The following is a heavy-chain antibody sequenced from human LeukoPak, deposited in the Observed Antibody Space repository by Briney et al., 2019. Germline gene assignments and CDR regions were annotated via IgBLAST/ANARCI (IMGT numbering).Heavy chain of an antibody. V-gene: IGHV3-48*03. CDR3: ARDSRYSYGTGPYYYYYYGMDV. Sequence: GGSLRLSCAASGFTFSSYEMNWVRQAPGKGLEWVSYISSSGSTIYYADSVKGRFTTSRDNAKNSLYLQMNSLRAEDTAVYYCARDSRYSYGTGPYYYYYYGMDVWGKGTTVTVSS. CDR1: GFTFSSYE. J-gene: IGHJ6*04. D-gene: IGHD5-18*01. CDR2: ISSSGSTI.